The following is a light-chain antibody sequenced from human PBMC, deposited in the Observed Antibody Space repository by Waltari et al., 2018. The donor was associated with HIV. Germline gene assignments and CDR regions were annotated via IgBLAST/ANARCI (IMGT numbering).Light chain of an antibody. Sequence: EIVMTQSPATLSVSPGERATLSCRASQSVSSNLAWYQQKPGQAHRLLIYGASTRATGIPARFSGSGSGTEFTLTISSLQSEDFAVYFCQQYANWPFTFGQGTRLEIK. V-gene: IGKV3-15*01. CDR3: QQYANWPFT. CDR2: GAS. CDR1: QSVSSN. J-gene: IGKJ5*01.